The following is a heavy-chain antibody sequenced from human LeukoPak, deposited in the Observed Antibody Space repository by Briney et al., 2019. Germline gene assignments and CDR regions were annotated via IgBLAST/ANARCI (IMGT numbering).Heavy chain of an antibody. CDR2: INPNSGGT. CDR3: ARDRQQLVQLWFDP. D-gene: IGHD6-13*01. Sequence: ASVKVSCKASGYTFTGYYMHWVRQAPGQGLEWMGWINPNSGGTNYAQKFQGRVTMTRDTSISTAYMELSRLRSDDTAVYYCARDRQQLVQLWFDPWGQGTLVTVSS. CDR1: GYTFTGYY. J-gene: IGHJ5*02. V-gene: IGHV1-2*02.